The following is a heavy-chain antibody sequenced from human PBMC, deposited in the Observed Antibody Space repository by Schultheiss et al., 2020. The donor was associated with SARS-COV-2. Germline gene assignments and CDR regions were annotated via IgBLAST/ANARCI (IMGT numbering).Heavy chain of an antibody. Sequence: SETLSLTCAVSGASINSGSHSWSWIRQPPGKGLECIGYIYHSGTTYYNPSLKSRITISVDRSKNQFSLKLSSVTAADTAVYYCARASTVTTEADYFDYWGQGTLVTVSS. D-gene: IGHD4-17*01. J-gene: IGHJ4*02. CDR3: ARASTVTTEADYFDY. V-gene: IGHV4-30-2*01. CDR2: IYHSGTT. CDR1: GASINSGSHS.